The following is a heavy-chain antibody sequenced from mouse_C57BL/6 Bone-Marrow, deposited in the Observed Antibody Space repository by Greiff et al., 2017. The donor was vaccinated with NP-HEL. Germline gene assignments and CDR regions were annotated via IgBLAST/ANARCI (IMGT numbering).Heavy chain of an antibody. J-gene: IGHJ1*03. V-gene: IGHV7-3*01. Sequence: EVQLQESGGGLVQPGGSLSLSCAASGFTFTDYYMSWVRQPPGKALEWLGFIRNKANGYTTEYSASVKGRFTISRDNSQSILYLQMNALRAEDSATYYCARYSGLRYWYFDVWGTGTTVTVSS. CDR1: GFTFTDYY. CDR2: IRNKANGYTT. D-gene: IGHD2-2*01. CDR3: ARYSGLRYWYFDV.